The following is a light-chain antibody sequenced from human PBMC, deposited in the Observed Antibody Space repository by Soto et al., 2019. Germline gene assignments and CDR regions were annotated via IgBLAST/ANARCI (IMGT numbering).Light chain of an antibody. CDR1: QSVSNNY. CDR2: GAS. V-gene: IGKV3-20*01. J-gene: IGKJ1*01. CDR3: QQYGSSAT. Sequence: EIVLTRSPGTLSLSPGERATLSCRASQSVSNNYLAWYQQKPGQAPRLLIYGASNRATGIPDRFSGSGSGTDFTLTISRLEPEDFEVYYCQQYGSSATFGQGTKVDIK.